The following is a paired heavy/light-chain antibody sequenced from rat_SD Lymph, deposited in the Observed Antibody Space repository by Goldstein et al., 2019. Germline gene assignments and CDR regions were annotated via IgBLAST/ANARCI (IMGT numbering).Light chain of an antibody. Sequence: DVVMTQTPVSLSVSLGGQVSISCRSSQSLVHNNGNTYLSWYLQKPGQSPQLLIYKVSNRFSGISDRFSGSGSGTDFTLKISRVEPDDLGVYYCGQGTQYPPFTFGSGTKLEIK. J-gene: IGKJ4*01. CDR3: GQGTQYPPFT. CDR2: KVS. CDR1: QSLVHNNGNTY. V-gene: IGKV1S21*01.
Heavy chain of an antibody. CDR1: GFTFSNYG. CDR2: ISSGSSYI. Sequence: EVQLVESGGGLVQPGRSLKLSCVASGFTFSNYGMNWIRQAPGKGLEWVAYISSGSSYIYYAETVKGRFTISRDNAKNTLYLQMTSLRSEDTALYYCARSGRGFDYWGQGVMVTVSS. J-gene: IGHJ2*01. CDR3: ARSGRGFDY. V-gene: IGHV5-34*01. D-gene: IGHD5-1*01.